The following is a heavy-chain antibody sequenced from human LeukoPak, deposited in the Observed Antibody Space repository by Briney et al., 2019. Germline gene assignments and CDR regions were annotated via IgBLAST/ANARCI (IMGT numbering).Heavy chain of an antibody. Sequence: PSETLSLTCTVSGGSISSYYWSWIRQPPGEGLECIVYIYYNGSTNYNPSLKSRVTISVDTSKNQLSLKMRSVTAADTAVYYCARHPGRYNYYYMDVWGKGTTVIVSS. D-gene: IGHD2-15*01. V-gene: IGHV4-59*08. J-gene: IGHJ6*03. CDR1: GGSISSYY. CDR2: IYYNGST. CDR3: ARHPGRYNYYYMDV.